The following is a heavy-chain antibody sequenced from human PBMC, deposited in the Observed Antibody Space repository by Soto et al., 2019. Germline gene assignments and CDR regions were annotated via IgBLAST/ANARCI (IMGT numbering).Heavy chain of an antibody. D-gene: IGHD3-3*01. Sequence: GGSLRLSCAASGFTFSNAWMSWVRQAPGKGLEWVGRIKSKTDGGTTDYAAPVKGRFTISRDDSKNTLYLQMNSLKTEDTAVYYCTTDLTGYYDFWSGYYPYYYYYGMDVWGQGTTVTVSS. J-gene: IGHJ6*02. CDR1: GFTFSNAW. CDR3: TTDLTGYYDFWSGYYPYYYYYGMDV. V-gene: IGHV3-15*01. CDR2: IKSKTDGGTT.